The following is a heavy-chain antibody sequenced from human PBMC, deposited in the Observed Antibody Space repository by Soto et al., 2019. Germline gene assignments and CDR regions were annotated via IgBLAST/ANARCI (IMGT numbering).Heavy chain of an antibody. CDR3: ARVRGDYYMTTIEGYFDY. J-gene: IGHJ4*02. V-gene: IGHV4-30-4*01. CDR1: GGSISSGDYY. CDR2: IYYSGST. D-gene: IGHD3-22*01. Sequence: SETLSLTCTVSGGSISSGDYYWSWIRQPPGKGLEWIGYIYYSGSTYYNPSLKSRVTISVDRSKNQFSLKLSSVTAADTAVYYCARVRGDYYMTTIEGYFDYWGQGTLVTVSS.